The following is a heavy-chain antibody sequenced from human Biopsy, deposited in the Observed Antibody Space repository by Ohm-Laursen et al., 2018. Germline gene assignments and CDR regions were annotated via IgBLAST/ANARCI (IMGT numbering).Heavy chain of an antibody. CDR2: INRDESST. V-gene: IGHV3-74*01. CDR3: ARGGAGGGDY. D-gene: IGHD2-15*01. J-gene: IGHJ4*02. Sequence: SLRLSCSASGFTFSTYWMHWVRQAPGKGLVWASRINRDESSTSYADFVKGRFTISRDNAKNTLYLQMNSLRAEGTAVYYCARGGAGGGDYWGQGTLVTVSS. CDR1: GFTFSTYW.